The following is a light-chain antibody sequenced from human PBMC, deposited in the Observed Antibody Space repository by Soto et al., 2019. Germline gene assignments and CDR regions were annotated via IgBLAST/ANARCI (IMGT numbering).Light chain of an antibody. V-gene: IGKV1-5*01. J-gene: IGKJ3*01. Sequence: DIQMTQSPSTLSASVGDRVTITCRASQSISSWLAWYQQKPGKAPKLLIYDASSLESGVPSRFSGSGSGTEFTLTISSLQPDDFATYYCQQYKSLLTCGPGTKVDIK. CDR3: QQYKSLLT. CDR2: DAS. CDR1: QSISSW.